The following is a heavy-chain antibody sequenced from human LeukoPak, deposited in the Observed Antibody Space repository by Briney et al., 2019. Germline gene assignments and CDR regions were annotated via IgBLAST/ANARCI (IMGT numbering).Heavy chain of an antibody. Sequence: PSETLSLTCIVSGGSISSYYWSWIRHPPGKGLEWIGYFYYSGSTNYNPSLKSRVTISVDTSKNQFSLKLSSVTAADTAVYYCARGASANIFDYWGQGTLVTVSS. CDR1: GGSISSYY. J-gene: IGHJ4*02. CDR3: ARGASANIFDY. D-gene: IGHD6-13*01. V-gene: IGHV4-59*01. CDR2: FYYSGST.